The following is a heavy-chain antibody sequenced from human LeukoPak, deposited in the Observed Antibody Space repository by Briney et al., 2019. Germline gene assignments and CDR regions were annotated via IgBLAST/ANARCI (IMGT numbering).Heavy chain of an antibody. D-gene: IGHD1-26*01. Sequence: SETLSLTCTVSGGSISNYYWSWIRQPAGKGLEWIGRIYTSGSTNYNPSLKSRVTMSIDTSKNHFSLKLSSVTAADTAVYYCARVSGSYRNWFVPWGQGTLVSVSS. V-gene: IGHV4-4*07. CDR3: ARVSGSYRNWFVP. CDR2: IYTSGST. J-gene: IGHJ5*02. CDR1: GGSISNYY.